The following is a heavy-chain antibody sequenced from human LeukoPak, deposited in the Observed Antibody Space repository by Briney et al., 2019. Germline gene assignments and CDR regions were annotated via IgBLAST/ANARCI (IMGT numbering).Heavy chain of an antibody. J-gene: IGHJ4*02. CDR2: ISYDGSYI. Sequence: PGGSLRLSCAASGFTFSNNGIHWVRQAPGKGLEWVAVISYDGSYIYYADSVKGRFTISRDTSKNTFYLQMNSLRREDTAMYYCAKWRRGHYYGSGIELDYWGQGTLVTVSS. CDR3: AKWRRGHYYGSGIELDY. CDR1: GFTFSNNG. D-gene: IGHD3-10*01. V-gene: IGHV3-30*18.